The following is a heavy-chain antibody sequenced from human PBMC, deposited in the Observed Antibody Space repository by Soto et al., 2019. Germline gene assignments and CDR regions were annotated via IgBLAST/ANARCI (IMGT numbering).Heavy chain of an antibody. CDR3: ARHGSGSHYYYYYGMDV. CDR1: GYTFTGYY. V-gene: IGHV1-2*04. Sequence: ASVKVSCKASGYTFTGYYMHWVRQAPGQGLEWMGWINPNSGGTNYAQKFQGWVTMTRDTSISTAYMELGRLRSDDTAVYYCARHGSGSHYYYYYGMDVWGQGTTVTVS. CDR2: INPNSGGT. D-gene: IGHD3-10*01. J-gene: IGHJ6*02.